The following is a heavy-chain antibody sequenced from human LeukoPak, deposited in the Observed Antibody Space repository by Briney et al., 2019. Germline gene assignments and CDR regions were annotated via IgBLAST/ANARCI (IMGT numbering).Heavy chain of an antibody. Sequence: GGSLRLSCAASGFTVSSNYMSWVRQAPGKGLEWVSVIYSGGSKYYADCVKGRFTISRDNSKITLYLQMNSLRAEDTAVYYCAIDEPRATDLRVGYLWGEGTLVTVSS. CDR1: GFTVSSNY. V-gene: IGHV3-53*01. D-gene: IGHD2-8*02. CDR3: AIDEPRATDLRVGYL. J-gene: IGHJ4*02. CDR2: IYSGGSK.